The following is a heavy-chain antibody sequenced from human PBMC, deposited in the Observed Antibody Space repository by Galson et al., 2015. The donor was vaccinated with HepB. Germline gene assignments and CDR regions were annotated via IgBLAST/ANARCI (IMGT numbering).Heavy chain of an antibody. D-gene: IGHD6-13*01. CDR1: GFTFSNAW. CDR2: IKSKTDGGTT. V-gene: IGHV3-15*07. CDR3: STDRPQEQLRFLAFDI. Sequence: SLRLSCAASGFTFSNAWMNWVRQAPGKGLEWVGRIKSKTDGGTTDYAAPVKGRFTISRDDSRDTLYLQMNSLKTEDTAVYYCSTDRPQEQLRFLAFDIWGQGTMVTVSS. J-gene: IGHJ3*02.